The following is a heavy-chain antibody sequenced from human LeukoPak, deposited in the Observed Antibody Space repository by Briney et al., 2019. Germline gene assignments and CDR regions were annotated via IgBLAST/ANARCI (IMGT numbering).Heavy chain of an antibody. J-gene: IGHJ4*02. Sequence: SETLSLTCAVYGGSFSGYYWSWIRQPPGKGLEWIGEINHSGSTNYNPSLKSRVTISGDTSKNQFSLKLSSVSAADTAVYYCARGDMYYDFWSGYYPSYFDYGGQGTLVTVPS. D-gene: IGHD3-3*01. V-gene: IGHV4-34*01. CDR3: ARGDMYYDFWSGYYPSYFDY. CDR2: INHSGST. CDR1: GGSFSGYY.